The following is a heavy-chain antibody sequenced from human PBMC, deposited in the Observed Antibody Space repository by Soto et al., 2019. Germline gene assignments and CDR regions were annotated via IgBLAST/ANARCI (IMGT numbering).Heavy chain of an antibody. CDR2: IWYDGSNK. D-gene: IGHD3-16*01. J-gene: IGHJ6*02. Sequence: GGSLRLSCAASGFTFSSYGMHWVRQAPGKGLEWVAVIWYDGSNKYYADSVKGRFTISRDNSKNTLYLQMNSLRAEDTAVYYCARLYYHYYYGMDVWGQGTTVTAP. CDR1: GFTFSSYG. CDR3: ARLYYHYYYGMDV. V-gene: IGHV3-33*01.